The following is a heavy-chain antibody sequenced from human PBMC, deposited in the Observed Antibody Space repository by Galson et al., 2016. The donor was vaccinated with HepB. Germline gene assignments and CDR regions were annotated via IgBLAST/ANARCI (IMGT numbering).Heavy chain of an antibody. J-gene: IGHJ4*02. V-gene: IGHV3-9*01. CDR1: GFIFDDYA. Sequence: LRLSCAASGFIFDDYAMYWVRQVPGKGLEWVSGITWNSGNIAYADSVKGRFTISRDNAKNSLSLQMNSLIAEDTAFYYCAKSRVREFWRGDSLGSWGQGTLVTVSS. D-gene: IGHD3-3*01. CDR2: ITWNSGNI. CDR3: AKSRVREFWRGDSLGS.